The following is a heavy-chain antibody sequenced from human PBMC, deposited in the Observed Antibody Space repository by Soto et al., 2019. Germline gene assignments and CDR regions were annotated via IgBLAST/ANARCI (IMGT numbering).Heavy chain of an antibody. CDR3: ATLGSIYPENDY. CDR1: GFTVSSNY. V-gene: IGHV3-66*01. J-gene: IGHJ4*02. D-gene: IGHD3-10*01. CDR2: IYSGGST. Sequence: GGSLRLSCAASGFTVSSNYMSWVRQAPGKGLEWVSVIYSGGSTYYADSVKGRFTISRDNAKNSLYLQMNSLRDEDTAVYYCATLGSIYPENDYWGQGTLVTVSS.